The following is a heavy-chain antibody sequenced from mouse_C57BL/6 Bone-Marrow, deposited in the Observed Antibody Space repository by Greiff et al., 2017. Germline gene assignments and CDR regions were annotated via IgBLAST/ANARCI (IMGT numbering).Heavy chain of an antibody. J-gene: IGHJ4*01. CDR1: GFTFSDYG. Sequence: EVKVVESGGGLVQPGGSLKLSCAASGFTFSDYGMAWVRQAPRKGPEWVAFISNLAYSIYYADTVTGRFTISRENAKNTLYLDMSSLRSEDTAMYYCARRGYGPYYAMDYWGQGTSVTVSS. CDR3: ARRGYGPYYAMDY. D-gene: IGHD2-2*01. CDR2: ISNLAYSI. V-gene: IGHV5-15*01.